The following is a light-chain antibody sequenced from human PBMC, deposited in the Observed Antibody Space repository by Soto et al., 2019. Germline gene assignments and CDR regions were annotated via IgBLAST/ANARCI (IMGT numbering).Light chain of an antibody. Sequence: QLVLTQPPSVSGAPGQTITMSCTGSGSNLGASYDVHWYQVLPGAGPRLLIYKNNNRPSGVPDRFSGSKSGTSASLAITGLRAEDEADYYCQSYDNILSGPLFGGGTKLTVL. CDR1: GSNLGASYD. CDR2: KNN. J-gene: IGLJ3*02. V-gene: IGLV1-40*01. CDR3: QSYDNILSGPL.